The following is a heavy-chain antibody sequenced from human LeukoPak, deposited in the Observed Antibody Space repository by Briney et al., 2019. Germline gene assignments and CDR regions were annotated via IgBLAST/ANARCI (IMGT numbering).Heavy chain of an antibody. CDR2: IYYSGST. Sequence: PSETLSLTCTVSGGSISSYHWSWIRQPPGKGLEWIGYIYYSGSTNYNPSLKSRVTISVDTSKNQFSLKLSSVTAADTAVYYCARDSGSYYSHDAFDIWGQGTMVTVSS. D-gene: IGHD1-26*01. J-gene: IGHJ3*02. CDR3: ARDSGSYYSHDAFDI. V-gene: IGHV4-59*01. CDR1: GGSISSYH.